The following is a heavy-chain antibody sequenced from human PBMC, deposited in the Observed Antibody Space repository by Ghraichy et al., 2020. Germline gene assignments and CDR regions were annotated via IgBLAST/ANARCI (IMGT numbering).Heavy chain of an antibody. CDR3: ARSSRGDYSFSWFDP. J-gene: IGHJ5*02. Sequence: ASVKVSCKASGYTFASYDITWVRQAPGQGLECMGRIRVYNGNTNYVQKVQGRVTMTTATSTSTAYMELRSLRSDATAVYYCARSSRGDYSFSWFDPWGQGTLVTVSS. V-gene: IGHV1-18*01. CDR1: GYTFASYD. D-gene: IGHD4-11*01. CDR2: IRVYNGNT.